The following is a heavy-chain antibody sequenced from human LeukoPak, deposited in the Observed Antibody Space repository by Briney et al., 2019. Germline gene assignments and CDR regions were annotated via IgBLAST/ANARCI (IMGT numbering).Heavy chain of an antibody. CDR1: GGSFSGYY. CDR2: INHSGST. J-gene: IGHJ5*02. Sequence: PSETLSLTCAVYGGSFSGYYWSWIRQPPGKGLEWIGEINHSGSTNYNPSLKSRVTISVDTSKNQFSLKLSSVTAADTAVYYCAREGPYDFWSAVRVTWGQGTLVTVSS. V-gene: IGHV4-34*01. D-gene: IGHD3-3*01. CDR3: AREGPYDFWSAVRVT.